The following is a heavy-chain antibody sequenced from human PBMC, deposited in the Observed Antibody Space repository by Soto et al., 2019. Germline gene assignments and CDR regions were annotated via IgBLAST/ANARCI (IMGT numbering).Heavy chain of an antibody. CDR2: INPSGGST. Sequence: GASVKVSCKASGYTFTSYYMHWVRQAPGQGLEWMGIINPSGGSTSYAQKFQGRVTMTRDTSTSTVYMELSSLRSEDTAVYYCARDQVYGDYGTYYYGMDVWGQGTTVTSP. V-gene: IGHV1-46*01. J-gene: IGHJ6*02. CDR1: GYTFTSYY. CDR3: ARDQVYGDYGTYYYGMDV. D-gene: IGHD4-17*01.